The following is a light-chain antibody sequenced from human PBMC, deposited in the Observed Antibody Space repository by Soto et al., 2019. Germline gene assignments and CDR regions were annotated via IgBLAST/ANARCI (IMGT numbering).Light chain of an antibody. CDR3: QQHGT. J-gene: IGKJ1*01. Sequence: EIVLTQSPGTLSLSPGERATLSCRASQSVSSSYLAWYQQKPGQAPRLLIYGASSRATGIPDRFSGSGSGTDFTLTISRLEPEDFAVYYCQQHGTFSQGTKVEIK. CDR1: QSVSSSY. V-gene: IGKV3-20*01. CDR2: GAS.